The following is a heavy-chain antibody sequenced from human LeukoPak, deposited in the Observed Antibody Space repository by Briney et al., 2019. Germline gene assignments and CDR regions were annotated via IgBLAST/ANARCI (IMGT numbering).Heavy chain of an antibody. CDR2: INYSGST. Sequence: SETLSLTCAVYGGSLSGYHWSWIRQPPGNGLEWIGEINYSGSTNYNPSLKSRVTISLDTSKNQFSLKLSSVTAADTAIYYCARGNLEWAAGTRWFDPWGQGTLVTVSS. J-gene: IGHJ5*02. CDR3: ARGNLEWAAGTRWFDP. D-gene: IGHD6-13*01. CDR1: GGSLSGYH. V-gene: IGHV4-34*01.